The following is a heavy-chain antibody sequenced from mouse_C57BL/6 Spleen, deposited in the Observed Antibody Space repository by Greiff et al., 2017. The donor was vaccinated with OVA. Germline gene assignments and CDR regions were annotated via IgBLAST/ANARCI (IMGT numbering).Heavy chain of an antibody. CDR3: ARPLYGSQAWFAY. D-gene: IGHD1-1*01. Sequence: VQLQQSGPELVKPGASVKISCKASGYTFTDYYMNWVKQSHGKSLEWIGDINPNNGGTSYNQKFKGKATLTVDKSSSTAYMELRSLTSEDSAVYYCARPLYGSQAWFAYWGQGTLVTVSA. J-gene: IGHJ3*01. CDR1: GYTFTDYY. V-gene: IGHV1-26*01. CDR2: INPNNGGT.